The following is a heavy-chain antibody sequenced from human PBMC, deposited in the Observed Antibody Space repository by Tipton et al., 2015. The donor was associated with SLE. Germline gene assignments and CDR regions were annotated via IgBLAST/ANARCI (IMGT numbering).Heavy chain of an antibody. CDR1: GGHISTFY. J-gene: IGHJ3*02. CDR2: IYSSGRT. CDR3: ARRGWVDAFDI. Sequence: TLSLTCTVSGGHISTFYWSWIRQSAGKGLEWIGRIYSSGRTNYNPSLKSRVTMSVDTSRKQFSLKLTSVTAADTAVYYCARRGWVDAFDIWGQGTMVIVSS. V-gene: IGHV4-4*07. D-gene: IGHD6-19*01.